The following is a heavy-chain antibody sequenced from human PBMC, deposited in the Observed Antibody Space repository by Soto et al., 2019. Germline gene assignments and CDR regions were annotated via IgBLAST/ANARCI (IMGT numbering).Heavy chain of an antibody. V-gene: IGHV4-39*01. Sequence: SETLSLTCTVSGGSISSSSYYWGWIRQPPGKGLEWIGSIYYSGSTYYNPSLKSRVTISVDTSKNQFSLKLSSVTAADTAAYYCARHNIVVVVAATGTTQNWFDPWGQGTLVTVSS. CDR2: IYYSGST. CDR3: ARHNIVVVVAATGTTQNWFDP. J-gene: IGHJ5*02. CDR1: GGSISSSSYY. D-gene: IGHD2-15*01.